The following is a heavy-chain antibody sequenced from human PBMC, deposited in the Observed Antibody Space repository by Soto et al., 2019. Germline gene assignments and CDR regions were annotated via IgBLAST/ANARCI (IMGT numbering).Heavy chain of an antibody. CDR1: GYTLTNYD. Sequence: QVQLVQSGAEVKKPGASVKVSCKASGYTLTNYDINWVRQATGQGLEWMGWMNPNSGNTGYAQKFQGRVTMTRNTSISTAYMEVSSLRSEDTAVYYCARTSMVRAIDAFDVWGQGTMVTVSS. CDR2: MNPNSGNT. CDR3: ARTSMVRAIDAFDV. D-gene: IGHD3-10*01. V-gene: IGHV1-8*01. J-gene: IGHJ3*01.